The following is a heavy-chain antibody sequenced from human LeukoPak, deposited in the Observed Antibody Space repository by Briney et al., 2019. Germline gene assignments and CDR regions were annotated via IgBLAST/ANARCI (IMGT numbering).Heavy chain of an antibody. Sequence: GGSLRLSCAASGFTFSSYGMHWVRQAPGKGLEWVAFIRYDGSNKYYADSVKGRFTISRDNSKNTLYLQMNSLRAEDTAVYYCAKDRPSGDYVWGSYRYRYFDYWGQGTLVTVSS. CDR3: AKDRPSGDYVWGSYRYRYFDY. CDR1: GFTFSSYG. V-gene: IGHV3-30*02. CDR2: IRYDGSNK. D-gene: IGHD3-16*02. J-gene: IGHJ4*02.